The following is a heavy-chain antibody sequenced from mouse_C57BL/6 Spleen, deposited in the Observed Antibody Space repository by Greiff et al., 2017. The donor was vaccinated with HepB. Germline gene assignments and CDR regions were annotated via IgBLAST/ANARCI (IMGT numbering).Heavy chain of an antibody. J-gene: IGHJ4*01. CDR1: GYTFTSYW. D-gene: IGHD2-4*01. Sequence: QVQLQQPGAELVKPGASVKMSCKASGYTFTSYWITWVKQRPGQGLEWIGDIYPGSGSTNYNEKFKSKATLTVDTSSSTAYMQLSSLTSEDSAVYYCARSPYDYDEYYTAMDYWGQETSVTVSS. CDR2: IYPGSGST. V-gene: IGHV1-55*01. CDR3: ARSPYDYDEYYTAMDY.